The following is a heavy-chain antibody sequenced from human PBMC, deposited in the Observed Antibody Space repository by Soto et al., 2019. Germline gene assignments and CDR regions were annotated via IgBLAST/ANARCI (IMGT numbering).Heavy chain of an antibody. CDR3: ARDTLLPWFGESSYDHYNMDV. V-gene: IGHV1-18*01. CDR1: GYTFTNYG. D-gene: IGHD3-10*01. Sequence: QVQLVQSGAEVKKPGASVKVSCKASGYTFTNYGVSWVRQAPGQGLEWMGWISAYNGNTNYAQKFQGRVTMTTDTSTSTAYMELRTLRSDDTAVYYCARDTLLPWFGESSYDHYNMDVWGQGTTVTVSS. J-gene: IGHJ6*02. CDR2: ISAYNGNT.